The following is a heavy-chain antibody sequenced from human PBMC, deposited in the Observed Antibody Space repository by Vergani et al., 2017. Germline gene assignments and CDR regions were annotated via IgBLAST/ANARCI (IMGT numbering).Heavy chain of an antibody. Sequence: QVQLQQWGAGLLKPSETLSLTCAVYGGSFSGYYWSWIRQPPGKGLEWIGEINHSGSTNYNPSLKSRVTISVDTSKNQFSLKLSSVTAADTAVYYCARDGVGPAASYYYYMDVWGKGTTVTVSS. J-gene: IGHJ6*03. D-gene: IGHD2-2*01. CDR2: INHSGST. V-gene: IGHV4-34*01. CDR1: GGSFSGYY. CDR3: ARDGVGPAASYYYYMDV.